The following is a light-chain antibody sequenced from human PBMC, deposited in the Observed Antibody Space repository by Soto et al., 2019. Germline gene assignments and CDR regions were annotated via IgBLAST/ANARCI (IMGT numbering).Light chain of an antibody. J-gene: IGKJ1*01. CDR1: QSVSSSY. V-gene: IGKV3-20*01. Sequence: EIVLTQSPGTLSLSPGERATLSCRASQSVSSSYLAWYQHKPGQAPRLLIYGASTRATGIPDRFSGRGSGTDFTLTISRLEPEDFAVYYCQQYGSSTGTSGQGTKVEIK. CDR3: QQYGSSTGT. CDR2: GAS.